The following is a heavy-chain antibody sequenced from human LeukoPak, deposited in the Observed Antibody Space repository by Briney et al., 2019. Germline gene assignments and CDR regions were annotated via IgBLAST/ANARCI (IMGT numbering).Heavy chain of an antibody. CDR2: IDWDDDK. D-gene: IGHD3-10*01. CDR1: GFSLSTSGMC. V-gene: IGHV2-70*11. J-gene: IGHJ6*02. CDR3: ARMPNYYGSGSYYAPSYYYYGMDV. Sequence: SGPTLVNPTQTLTLTCNFSGFSLSTSGMCVSWIRQPPGKALEWLARIDWDDDKYYSTSLKTRLTISKDTSKNQVVLTMTNMDPVDTATYYCARMPNYYGSGSYYAPSYYYYGMDVWGQGTTVTVSS.